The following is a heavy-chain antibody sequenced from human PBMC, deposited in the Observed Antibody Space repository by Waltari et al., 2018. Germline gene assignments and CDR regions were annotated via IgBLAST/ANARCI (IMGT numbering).Heavy chain of an antibody. CDR1: GFTFSSYG. D-gene: IGHD3-22*01. CDR2: IWYDGSNK. Sequence: QVQLVESGGGEVQPGRSLRLSCAASGFTFSSYGMHWVRQAPGKGLEWVAVIWYDGSNKYYADSVKGRFTISRDNSKNTLYLQMNSLRAEDTAMYYCAKEQVDYYDSSGLDYWGQGTLVTVSS. J-gene: IGHJ4*02. CDR3: AKEQVDYYDSSGLDY. V-gene: IGHV3-30*18.